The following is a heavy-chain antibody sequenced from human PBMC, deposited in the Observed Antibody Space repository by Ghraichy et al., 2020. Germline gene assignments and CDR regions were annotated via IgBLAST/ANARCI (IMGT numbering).Heavy chain of an antibody. J-gene: IGHJ1*01. Sequence: GGSLRLSCAASGFTFSSYAMSWVRQAPGKGLEWVSAISGSGGSTYYADSVKGRFTISRDNSKNTLYLQMNSLRAEDTAVYYCAKDSLSDCSGGSCYLAEYFQHWGQGTLVTVSS. CDR1: GFTFSSYA. CDR2: ISGSGGST. D-gene: IGHD2-15*01. V-gene: IGHV3-23*01. CDR3: AKDSLSDCSGGSCYLAEYFQH.